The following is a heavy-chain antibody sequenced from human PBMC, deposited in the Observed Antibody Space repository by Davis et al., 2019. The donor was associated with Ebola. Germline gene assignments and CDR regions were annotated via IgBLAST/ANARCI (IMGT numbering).Heavy chain of an antibody. CDR1: GFTFSGSA. J-gene: IGHJ6*02. CDR3: TGQYCSSTSCSEAAGDV. D-gene: IGHD2-2*01. V-gene: IGHV3-73*01. CDR2: IRSKANSYAT. Sequence: GESLKISCAASGFTFSGSAMHWVRQASGKGLEWVGRIRSKANSYATAYAASVKGRFTISREDSKNTAYLQMNSLKTEDTAVYYCTGQYCSSTSCSEAAGDVWGQGTTVTVSS.